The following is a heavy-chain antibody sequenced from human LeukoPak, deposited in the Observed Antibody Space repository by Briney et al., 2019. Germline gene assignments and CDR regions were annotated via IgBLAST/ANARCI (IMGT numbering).Heavy chain of an antibody. V-gene: IGHV4-59*01. J-gene: IGHJ4*02. Sequence: SETLSLTCAVSGVSISSYYWTWIRQPPGKGLEWIGNIDYSGNTKYNPSLKSRVTISVDTSKNQFSLKLSSVTAADTAVFFCARWYYDSSGYRYFDYWGQGTLVTVSS. CDR2: IDYSGNT. CDR3: ARWYYDSSGYRYFDY. D-gene: IGHD3-22*01. CDR1: GVSISSYY.